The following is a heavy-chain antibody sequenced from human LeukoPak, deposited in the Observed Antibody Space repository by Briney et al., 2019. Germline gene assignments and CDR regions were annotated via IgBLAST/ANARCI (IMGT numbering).Heavy chain of an antibody. V-gene: IGHV3-15*01. J-gene: IGHJ3*02. D-gene: IGHD1-1*01. Sequence: PGGSLRLSCVAPGFIFTDAWMSWVRQAPGKGLEWVARSKRKSDGGAADYAAPVNGRFTISRDDSQNMLYLEMNSLKTEDTAVYYCATVPSMKIVTTDAFDIWGPGTVVTVSS. CDR1: GFIFTDAW. CDR2: SKRKSDGGAA. CDR3: ATVPSMKIVTTDAFDI.